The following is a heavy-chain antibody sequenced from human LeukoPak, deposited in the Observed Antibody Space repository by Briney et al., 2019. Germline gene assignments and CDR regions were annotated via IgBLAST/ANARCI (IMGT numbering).Heavy chain of an antibody. V-gene: IGHV3-30*18. D-gene: IGHD3-10*01. Sequence: PGGSLRLSCAASGFTFSNYGMHWVRQAPGKGLEWVVVISYYGSNKYYADSVKGRFTISRDNSKNTLYLQMNSLRAEDTAVYYCANGYYYGSGSYYKEAFDIWGQGTMVTLSS. J-gene: IGHJ3*02. CDR1: GFTFSNYG. CDR3: ANGYYYGSGSYYKEAFDI. CDR2: ISYYGSNK.